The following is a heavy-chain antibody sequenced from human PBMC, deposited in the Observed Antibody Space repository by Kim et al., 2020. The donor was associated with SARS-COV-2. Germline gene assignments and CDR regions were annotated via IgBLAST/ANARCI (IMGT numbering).Heavy chain of an antibody. J-gene: IGHJ5*02. V-gene: IGHV7-4-1*02. Sequence: ASVKVSCKASGYTFTNYVINWLRQAPGQGLEWMGWIGTNRGQTMYAQAFTGRFVFSSDTSVSTAYVQITSLKAEDTAVYYCVRWNPMGCTGWFDPWGQGTLVTVSS. CDR3: VRWNPMGCTGWFDP. D-gene: IGHD1-1*01. CDR2: IGTNRGQT. CDR1: GYTFTNYV.